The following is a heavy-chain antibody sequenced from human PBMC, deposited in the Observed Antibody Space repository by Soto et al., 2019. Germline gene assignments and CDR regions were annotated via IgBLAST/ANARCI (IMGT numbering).Heavy chain of an antibody. V-gene: IGHV4-59*01. D-gene: IGHD1-26*01. CDR1: GGSISSYY. J-gene: IGHJ6*02. CDR3: ARDWIVGANSLYYYGMDV. Sequence: SETRSRTWTVSGGSISSYYWSWSRQPPGKGLEWIGYIYYSGSTNYNPSLKSRVTISVDTSKNQFSLKLSSVTAADTAVYYCARDWIVGANSLYYYGMDVWGQGTTVTVSS. CDR2: IYYSGST.